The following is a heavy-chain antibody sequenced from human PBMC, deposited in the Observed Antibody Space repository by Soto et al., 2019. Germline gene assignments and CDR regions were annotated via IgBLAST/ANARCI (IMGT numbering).Heavy chain of an antibody. CDR1: GFTFSDNY. D-gene: IGHD5-12*01. J-gene: IGHJ4*02. CDR2: ISSSSSYT. Sequence: QVQLVESGGGLVKPGGSLRLSCATSGFTFSDNYMSWIRQAPGKGLEWVSYISSSSSYTDYAASVKGRFTISRDNARWSLDLQMNNLRGEDTAVYYCVRGGGYTCLDDWGQGTRVTVSS. V-gene: IGHV3-11*05. CDR3: VRGGGYTCLDD.